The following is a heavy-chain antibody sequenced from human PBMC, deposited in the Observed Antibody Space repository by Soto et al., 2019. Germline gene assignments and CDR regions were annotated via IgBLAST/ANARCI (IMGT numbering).Heavy chain of an antibody. J-gene: IGHJ3*02. CDR2: ISSNGGST. CDR1: GFTFSSYA. V-gene: IGHV3-64*01. CDR3: ARAFGYAFDI. D-gene: IGHD3-10*01. Sequence: GGSLRLSCAASGFTFSSYAMHWVRQAPGKGLEYVSVISSNGGSTDYANSVKGSFTISRDNSKNTLYLQMGSLRAEDMAVYYCARAFGYAFDIWGQGTMVTVSS.